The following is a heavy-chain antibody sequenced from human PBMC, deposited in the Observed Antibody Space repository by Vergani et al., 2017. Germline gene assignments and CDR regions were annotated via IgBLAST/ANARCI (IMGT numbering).Heavy chain of an antibody. D-gene: IGHD4-17*01. J-gene: IGHJ4*02. CDR3: AKGDPVSHGDYGYFDY. V-gene: IGHV3-23*01. Sequence: EVQLLESGGGLVQPGGSLRLSCAASGFTFSSYAMSWVRQAPGKGLEWVSAISGSGGSTYYADSVKGRFTISRDNSKNTLYLQMNSLRAEDTAVYYCAKGDPVSHGDYGYFDYWGQGTLVTVSS. CDR1: GFTFSSYA. CDR2: ISGSGGST.